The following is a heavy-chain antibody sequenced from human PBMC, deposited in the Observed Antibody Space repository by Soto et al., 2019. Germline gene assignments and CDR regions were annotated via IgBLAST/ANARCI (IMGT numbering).Heavy chain of an antibody. V-gene: IGHV3-33*01. CDR1: GFTFSSYG. CDR2: IWYDGSNK. D-gene: IGHD3-10*01. Sequence: GGSLRLSCAASGFTFSSYGMHWVRQASGKGLEWVAVIWYDGSNKYYADSVKGRFTISRDNSKNTLYLQMNSLRAEDTAVYYCARDYNTYGSGSWTEYWGQGSLVTVSS. CDR3: ARDYNTYGSGSWTEY. J-gene: IGHJ4*02.